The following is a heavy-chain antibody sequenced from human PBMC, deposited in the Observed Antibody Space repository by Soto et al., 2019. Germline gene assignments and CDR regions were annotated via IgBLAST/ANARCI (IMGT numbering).Heavy chain of an antibody. V-gene: IGHV5-51*01. CDR3: ARPDNNYVDS. CDR1: GYSFINYW. CDR2: INPGNSET. J-gene: IGHJ4*02. D-gene: IGHD2-15*01. Sequence: PGESLKISCQASGYSFINYWIGWVRQLPGKGLEWMAIINPGNSETRYSPPFQGQVTISADRFITTVYLEWSRLKASDTAMYYCARPDNNYVDSWGQGALVTVSS.